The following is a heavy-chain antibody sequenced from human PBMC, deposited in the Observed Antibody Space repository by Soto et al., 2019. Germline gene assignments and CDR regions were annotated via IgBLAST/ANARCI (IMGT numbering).Heavy chain of an antibody. V-gene: IGHV1-24*01. CDR3: ATVRGVVPAAMPGWYYYYYYMDV. CDR1: GYTLTELS. Sequence: ASVKVSCKVSGYTLTELSMHWVRQAPGKGLEWMGGFDPEDGETIYAQKFQGRVTMTEDTSTDTAYMELGSLRSEDTAVYYCATVRGVVPAAMPGWYYYYYYMDVWGKGTTVTVSS. CDR2: FDPEDGET. J-gene: IGHJ6*03. D-gene: IGHD2-2*01.